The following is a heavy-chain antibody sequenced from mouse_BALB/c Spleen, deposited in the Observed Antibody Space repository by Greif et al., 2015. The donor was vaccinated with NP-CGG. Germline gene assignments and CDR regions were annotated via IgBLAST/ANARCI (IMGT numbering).Heavy chain of an antibody. CDR1: GYTFTSYY. V-gene: IGHV1S81*02. CDR3: TRRGFYAMDY. J-gene: IGHJ4*01. CDR2: INPSNGGT. Sequence: QVQLKHSGAELVKPGASVKLSCKASGYTFTSYYVYWVKQRPGQGLEWIGGINPSNGGTNFNERFESKATLTVDKSSSTAYMQLSSLTSEDSAVYYCTRRGFYAMDYWGQGTSVTVSS.